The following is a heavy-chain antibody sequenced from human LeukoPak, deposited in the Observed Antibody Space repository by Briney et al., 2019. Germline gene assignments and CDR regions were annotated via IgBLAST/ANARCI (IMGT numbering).Heavy chain of an antibody. J-gene: IGHJ5*02. D-gene: IGHD6-6*01. CDR1: GGSISSSSYY. CDR2: IYYSGST. V-gene: IGHV4-39*07. Sequence: SETLSLTCTVSGGSISSSSYYWGWIRQPPGKGLEWIGSIYYSGSTYYNPSLKSRVTISVDTSKNQFSLKLSSVTAADTAVYYCARVGAIYSSSYNRSGRKSVWFDPWGQGTLVTVSS. CDR3: ARVGAIYSSSYNRSGRKSVWFDP.